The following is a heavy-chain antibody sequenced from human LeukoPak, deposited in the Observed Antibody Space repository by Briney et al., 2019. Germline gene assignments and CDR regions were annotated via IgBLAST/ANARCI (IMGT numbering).Heavy chain of an antibody. J-gene: IGHJ4*02. Sequence: PSETLSPTCTVSGGSISSYYWSWIRQPPGKGLEWIGYIYYSGSTNYNPSLKSRVTISVDTSKNQFSLKLSSVTAADTAVYYCASNLTGADYWGQGTLVTVSS. CDR1: GGSISSYY. D-gene: IGHD7-27*01. V-gene: IGHV4-59*01. CDR3: ASNLTGADY. CDR2: IYYSGST.